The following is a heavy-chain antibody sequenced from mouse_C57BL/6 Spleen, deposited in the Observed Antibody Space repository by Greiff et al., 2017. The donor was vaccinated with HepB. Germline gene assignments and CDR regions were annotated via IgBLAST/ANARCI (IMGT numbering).Heavy chain of an antibody. CDR3: ARDGPHYYAMDY. V-gene: IGHV5-4*01. J-gene: IGHJ4*01. CDR1: GFTFSSYA. Sequence: EVHLVESGGGLVKPGGSLKLSCAASGFTFSSYAMSWVRQTPEKRLEWVATISDGGSYTYYPDNVKGRFTISRDNAKNNLYLQMSHLKSEDTAMYYCARDGPHYYAMDYWGQGTSVTVSS. CDR2: ISDGGSYT.